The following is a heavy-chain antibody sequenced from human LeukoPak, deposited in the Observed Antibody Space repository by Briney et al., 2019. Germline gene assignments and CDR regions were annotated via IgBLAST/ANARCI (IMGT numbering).Heavy chain of an antibody. CDR2: IYYSGST. CDR1: GGSISSYY. Sequence: PSQTLSLTCTVSGGSISSYYWSWIRQPPGKGLGWIGYIYYSGSTNYNPSLKSRVTISVDTSNNQFSLKLSSVTAADTAVYYFPWGILTGNPDFAYWAQGTVVTVSS. D-gene: IGHD3-9*01. J-gene: IGHJ4*02. V-gene: IGHV4-59*01. CDR3: PWGILTGNPDFAY.